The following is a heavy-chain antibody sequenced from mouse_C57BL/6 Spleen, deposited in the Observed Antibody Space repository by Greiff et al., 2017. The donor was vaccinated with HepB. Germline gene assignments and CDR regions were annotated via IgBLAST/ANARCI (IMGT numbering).Heavy chain of an antibody. V-gene: IGHV1-22*01. CDR2: INPNTGGT. J-gene: IGHJ2*01. CDR1: GYTFTDYN. Sequence: VQLQQSGPELVKPGASVKMSCKASGYTFTDYNMHWVKQSHGTSLEWIGYINPNTGGTSYNQKFKGKATLTVSKSSSTAYMELRSLTSEDSAVYYCARGPYYFGYWGQGTTLTVSS. CDR3: ARGPYYFGY.